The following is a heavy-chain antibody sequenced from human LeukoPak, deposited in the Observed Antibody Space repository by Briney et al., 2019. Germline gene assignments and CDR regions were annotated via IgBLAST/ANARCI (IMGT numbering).Heavy chain of an antibody. CDR3: TEFYFDRSGYADY. V-gene: IGHV4-39*01. CDR1: GGSISSRSFY. CDR2: IYYRGST. Sequence: SETLSLTCTVSGGSISSRSFYWGWVRQPPGKVLEWIGSIYYRGSTYYNPSLKSRVTISVDMSENQVSLKLRSVTAADTAVYYCTEFYFDRSGYADYWGQGTLVTVSS. D-gene: IGHD3-22*01. J-gene: IGHJ4*02.